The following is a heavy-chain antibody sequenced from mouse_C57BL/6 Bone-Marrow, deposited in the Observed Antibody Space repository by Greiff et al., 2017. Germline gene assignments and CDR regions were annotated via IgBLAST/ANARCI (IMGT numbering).Heavy chain of an antibody. V-gene: IGHV1-80*01. J-gene: IGHJ3*01. CDR3: ARDEAQAPIAY. D-gene: IGHD3-2*02. CDR1: GYAFSSYW. Sequence: QVQLQQSGAELVKPGASVKISCKASGYAFSSYWMNWVKQRPGQGLEWIGQIYPGDGDTNYNGKFKGKATLTADKSSSTAYMQLSSLTSEDSAVYFCARDEAQAPIAYWGQGTLVTVSA. CDR2: IYPGDGDT.